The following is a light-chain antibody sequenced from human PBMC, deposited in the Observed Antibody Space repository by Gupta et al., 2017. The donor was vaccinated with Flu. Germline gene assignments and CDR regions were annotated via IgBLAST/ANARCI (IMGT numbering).Light chain of an antibody. V-gene: IGKV1-39*01. CDR2: AAS. Sequence: DIKMTEYPSSLSPSVGERVTITCRASESISNYLNWYQQKPGRAPKLLIHAASSLQSGVPSRSSGSGCGTDSTLTISVRQPEDFAIDYCQQSYSTPPWTFGQGTRLEI. CDR3: QQSYSTPPWT. CDR1: ESISNY. J-gene: IGKJ1*01.